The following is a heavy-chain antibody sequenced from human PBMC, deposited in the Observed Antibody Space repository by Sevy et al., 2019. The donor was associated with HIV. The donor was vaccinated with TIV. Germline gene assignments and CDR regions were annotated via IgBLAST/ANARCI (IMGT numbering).Heavy chain of an antibody. CDR3: ARGYCSGGSCYSTEVNYDYGMDV. Sequence: GGSLRLSCAASGFTFSSYSVNWVRQAPGKGLEWVSSISSSSSYIYYADSVKGRFTISRDNAKNSLYLQMNSLRAEDTAVYYCARGYCSGGSCYSTEVNYDYGMDVWGQGTTVTVSS. D-gene: IGHD2-15*01. CDR1: GFTFSSYS. V-gene: IGHV3-21*01. J-gene: IGHJ6*02. CDR2: ISSSSSYI.